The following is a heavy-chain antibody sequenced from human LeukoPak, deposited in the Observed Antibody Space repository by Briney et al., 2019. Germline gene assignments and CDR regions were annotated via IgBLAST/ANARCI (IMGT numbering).Heavy chain of an antibody. V-gene: IGHV3-21*01. D-gene: IGHD2-21*02. Sequence: GGSLRLSCAASGFTFSSYSMNWVRQAPGKGLEWVSSISSSSSYIYYADSVKGRFTISRDNAKNSLYLQMISLRAEDTAVYYCAYGLARLPNWFDPWGQGTLVTVSS. CDR2: ISSSSSYI. CDR3: AYGLARLPNWFDP. CDR1: GFTFSSYS. J-gene: IGHJ5*02.